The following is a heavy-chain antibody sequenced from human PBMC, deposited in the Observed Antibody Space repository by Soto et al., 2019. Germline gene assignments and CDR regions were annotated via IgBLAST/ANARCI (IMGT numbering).Heavy chain of an antibody. CDR2: ISSSGGSI. CDR3: ARDLAFEFSSSS. V-gene: IGHV3-21*06. CDR1: CFTFSTYS. D-gene: IGHD6-6*01. Sequence: PVGSLRLSCSASCFTFSTYSMNWVRQAPGKGLEWVSSISSSGGSIYYADSVKGRFTISRDNAKNSLFLQMNSLRAEDTAVYYCARDLAFEFSSSSWGQGTLVTVSS. J-gene: IGHJ5*02.